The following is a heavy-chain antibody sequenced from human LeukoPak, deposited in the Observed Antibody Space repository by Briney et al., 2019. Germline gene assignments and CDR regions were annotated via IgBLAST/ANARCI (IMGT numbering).Heavy chain of an antibody. CDR3: AHGAMYQLDY. V-gene: IGHV3-23*01. D-gene: IGHD2-2*01. CDR1: GFTFSSYA. CDR2: IIGGGGST. J-gene: IGHJ4*02. Sequence: GGSLRLSCAASGFTFSSYAMSWVRQAPGKGLEWVSGIIGGGGSTYYADSVKGRFTISGDNSRNTLFLQMNSLRAEDTAVYYCAHGAMYQLDYWGQGTLVTVSS.